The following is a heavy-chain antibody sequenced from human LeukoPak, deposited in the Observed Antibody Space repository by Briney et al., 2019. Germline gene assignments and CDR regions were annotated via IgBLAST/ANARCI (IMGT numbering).Heavy chain of an antibody. CDR2: ISSSSSYI. J-gene: IGHJ4*02. CDR3: AREAMAVAAFIDY. CDR1: GFTFSSYS. D-gene: IGHD6-19*01. V-gene: IGHV3-21*01. Sequence: GGSLRLSCAASGFTFSSYSMNWVRQAPGKGLEWVSSISSSSSYIYYADSVKGRFTISRDNAKNSLYLQMNSLRAEDTAVYYCAREAMAVAAFIDYWGQGTLVTVSS.